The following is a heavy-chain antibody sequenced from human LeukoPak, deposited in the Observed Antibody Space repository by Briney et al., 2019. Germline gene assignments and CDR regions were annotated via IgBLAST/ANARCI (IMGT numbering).Heavy chain of an antibody. D-gene: IGHD3-22*01. J-gene: IGHJ3*02. CDR3: ARGLDYYDSSGSQARAFDI. CDR2: IYYSGST. Sequence: PSETLSLTCTVSGGSISSYYWSWIRQPPGKGLEWIGHIYYSGSTNHNPSLKSRVTISVDTSKKQFSLKLSSVTAADTAVYYCARGLDYYDSSGSQARAFDIWGQGTMVTVSS. CDR1: GGSISSYY. V-gene: IGHV4-59*01.